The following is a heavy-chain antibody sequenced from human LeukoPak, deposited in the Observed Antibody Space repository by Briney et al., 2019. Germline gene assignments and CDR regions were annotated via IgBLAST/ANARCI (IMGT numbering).Heavy chain of an antibody. V-gene: IGHV1-69*05. CDR2: IIPIFGTA. Sequence: SVKVSCKASGGTFSSYAVSWVRQAPGQGLEWMGGIIPIFGTANYAQKFQGRVTITTDESTSTAYMELSSLRSEDTAVYYCARDQRRHHEGHYSYYYIDVWGKGTTVTVSS. CDR1: GGTFSSYA. J-gene: IGHJ6*03. CDR3: ARDQRRHHEGHYSYYYIDV. D-gene: IGHD2-21*01.